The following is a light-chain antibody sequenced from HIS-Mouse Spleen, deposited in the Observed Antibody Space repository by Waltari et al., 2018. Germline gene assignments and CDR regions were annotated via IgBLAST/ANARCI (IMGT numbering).Light chain of an antibody. CDR2: EDS. V-gene: IGLV3-10*01. Sequence: SYELTQPPSVSVSPGQTARITCSGNALPKKDASWYQQKSGQAPVLVLYEDSKRPSGIPERFSGSSSGTMATLTISGAQVEDEADYYCYSTDSSGNHRVFGGGTKLTVL. J-gene: IGLJ2*01. CDR3: YSTDSSGNHRV. CDR1: ALPKKD.